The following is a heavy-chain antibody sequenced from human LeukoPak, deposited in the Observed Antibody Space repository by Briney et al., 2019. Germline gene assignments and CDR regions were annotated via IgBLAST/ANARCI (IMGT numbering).Heavy chain of an antibody. CDR1: GFIFDDFL. CDR3: ARDIRGNYFDS. J-gene: IGHJ4*02. Sequence: GGSLRLSCVASGFIFDDFLMHWVRQAPGKGLEWISLISRDGSTPYYAGSVKGRFTISRDNSKNSLFLQMNSLTPEDTAVYYCARDIRGNYFDSWGQGTLVTVSS. D-gene: IGHD3-16*01. V-gene: IGHV3-43*01. CDR2: ISRDGSTP.